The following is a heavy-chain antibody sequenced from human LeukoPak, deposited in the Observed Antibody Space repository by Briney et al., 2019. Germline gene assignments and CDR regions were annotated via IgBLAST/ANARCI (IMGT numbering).Heavy chain of an antibody. D-gene: IGHD6-13*01. CDR2: ISAYNGNT. CDR1: GYTFTGYY. CDR3: ARGLPARRAAAGEWAAFDI. Sequence: ALVKVSCKASGYTFTGYYMHWVRQAPGQGLEWMGWISAYNGNTNYAQKLQGRVTMTTDTSTSTAYMELRSLRSDDTAVYYCARGLPARRAAAGEWAAFDIWGQGTMVTVSS. V-gene: IGHV1-18*04. J-gene: IGHJ3*02.